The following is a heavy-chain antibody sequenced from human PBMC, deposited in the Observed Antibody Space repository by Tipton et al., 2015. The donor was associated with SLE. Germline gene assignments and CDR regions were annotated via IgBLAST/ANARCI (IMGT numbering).Heavy chain of an antibody. Sequence: SLRLSCSASGFTLSAYNMNWVRQAPGKGLEWVSYISSSSTTIYYADSVRGRFTVSRDNAKNSLYLQMNNLGAEYTAVYYCSRAWAVRSPDYWGQGTLVTVSS. CDR1: GFTLSAYN. J-gene: IGHJ4*02. D-gene: IGHD3-10*01. CDR3: SRAWAVRSPDY. CDR2: ISSSSTTI. V-gene: IGHV3-48*01.